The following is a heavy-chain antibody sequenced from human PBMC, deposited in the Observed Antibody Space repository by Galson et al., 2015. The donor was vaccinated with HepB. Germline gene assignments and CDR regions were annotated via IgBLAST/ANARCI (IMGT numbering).Heavy chain of an antibody. CDR2: ISSSSSYI. V-gene: IGHV3-21*01. D-gene: IGHD3-16*01. J-gene: IGHJ4*02. CDR1: GFTFSSYS. CDR3: ARDFDYDYVWESPNAY. Sequence: SLRLSCAASGFTFSSYSMNWVRQAPGKGLEWVSSISSSSSYIYYADSVKGRFTISRDNAKNSLHLQMNSLRAEDTAVYYCARDFDYDYVWESPNAYWGQGTLVTVSS.